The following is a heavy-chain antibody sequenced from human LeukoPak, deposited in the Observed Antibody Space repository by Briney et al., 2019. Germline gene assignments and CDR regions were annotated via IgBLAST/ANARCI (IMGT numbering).Heavy chain of an antibody. D-gene: IGHD6-13*01. CDR2: ISYDGSNK. CDR3: ARGRRIAAGGAFVDY. J-gene: IGHJ4*02. CDR1: GFTFSSYA. V-gene: IGHV3-30-3*01. Sequence: GRSLRLSCAASGFTFSSYAMHWVRQAPGKGLEWVAVISYDGSNKYYADSVKGRFTISRDNSKNTLYLQMNSLRAEDTAVYYCARGRRIAAGGAFVDYWGQGTLVTVSS.